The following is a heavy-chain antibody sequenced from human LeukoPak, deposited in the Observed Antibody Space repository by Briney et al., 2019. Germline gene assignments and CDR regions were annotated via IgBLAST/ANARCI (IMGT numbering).Heavy chain of an antibody. Sequence: GGSLRLSCAASGFTFSSYWMHWVRQAPGKGLVWVSRINSDGSSTSYADSVKGRFAISRDNAKNTLYLQMNSLRAEDTAVYYCAREFCPTALTSYYYYMDVWGKGTTVTVSS. CDR2: INSDGSST. J-gene: IGHJ6*03. V-gene: IGHV3-74*01. D-gene: IGHD3-10*01. CDR3: AREFCPTALTSYYYYMDV. CDR1: GFTFSSYW.